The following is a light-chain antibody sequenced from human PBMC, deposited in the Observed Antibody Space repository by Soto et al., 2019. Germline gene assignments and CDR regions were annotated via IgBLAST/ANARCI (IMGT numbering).Light chain of an antibody. CDR3: SSYTSGSTLV. CDR2: DVT. Sequence: QSALTQPASVSGYPGQSITISCTGTSSDVGGYNFVSWYQQHPGRAPKLMIFDVTGRPSGVSNRFSGSKSGNTASLTISGLQAEDEADYYCSSYTSGSTLVFGEGTKLTVL. CDR1: SSDVGGYNF. J-gene: IGLJ3*02. V-gene: IGLV2-14*03.